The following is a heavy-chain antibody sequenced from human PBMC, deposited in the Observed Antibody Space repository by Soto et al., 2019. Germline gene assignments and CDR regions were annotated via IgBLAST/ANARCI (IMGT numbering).Heavy chain of an antibody. J-gene: IGHJ4*02. V-gene: IGHV4-31*03. CDR2: ISYSGST. D-gene: IGHD6-19*01. CDR3: ARDLSVAGRLYFDY. Sequence: QVQLQESSQGLVKPSQTLSLTCTVSGGSISSGGSYWSWIRQHPGKGLEWIGYISYSGSTYYNPSLKSRVTIAVDTSKNNFSLEMSSVTAADTAVYYCARDLSVAGRLYFDYWGQGTLVTVSS. CDR1: GGSISSGGSY.